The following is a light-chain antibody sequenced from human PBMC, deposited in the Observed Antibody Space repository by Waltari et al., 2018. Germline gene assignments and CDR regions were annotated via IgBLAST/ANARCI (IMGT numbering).Light chain of an antibody. CDR3: QAWDSSTYHVV. J-gene: IGLJ2*01. CDR1: NLGDKY. CDR2: QDT. V-gene: IGLV3-1*01. Sequence: SYELTQPPSVSVSTGQTASITCSGDNLGDKYACWYQQKPGQSPVVVLYQDTKRPSGIPERFSGSNSGNTATLTISGTQAMDEADYYCQAWDSSTYHVVFGGGTKLTVL.